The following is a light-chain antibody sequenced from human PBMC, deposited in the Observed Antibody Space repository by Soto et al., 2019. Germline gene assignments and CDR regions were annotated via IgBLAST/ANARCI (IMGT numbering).Light chain of an antibody. CDR3: QQRSIWPWT. CDR1: QSVTTY. CDR2: DTS. Sequence: EVVLTQSPGTLSLSPGERASLSCRASQSVTTYLAWYQQKPGQAPRLLIYDTSDRASGIPARFSGSGSGTDFTLTISSLEPEDFAVFYCQQRSIWPWTFGQGTKVDIK. J-gene: IGKJ1*01. V-gene: IGKV3-11*01.